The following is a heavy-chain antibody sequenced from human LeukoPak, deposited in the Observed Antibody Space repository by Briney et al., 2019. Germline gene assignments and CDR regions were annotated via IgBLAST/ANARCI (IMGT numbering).Heavy chain of an antibody. CDR1: RFTFSSYE. CDR3: ARPIGYAGTGSYYGY. CDR2: ISGGGDTL. J-gene: IGHJ4*02. V-gene: IGHV3-48*03. Sequence: GGSLRLSCEASRFTFSSYEMNWVRQAPGKGPEWVSYISGGGDTLHYADSVKGRFTISRDNAKKTLFLQMNTLRAEDTAVYYCARPIGYAGTGSYYGYWGQGTLVTVSS. D-gene: IGHD3-10*01.